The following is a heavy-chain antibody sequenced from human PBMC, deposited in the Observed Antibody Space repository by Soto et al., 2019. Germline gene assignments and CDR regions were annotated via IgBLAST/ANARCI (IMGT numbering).Heavy chain of an antibody. CDR2: IHRGGPT. V-gene: IGHV3-66*04. D-gene: IGHD7-27*01. CDR1: GFTVSSNY. Sequence: EVQLVESGGGLVQPGGSLRLSCAASGFTVSSNYMSWVRQTTGKGLEWVSAIHRGGPTYYADSVKDRFTISRDNSENTVYLQMNSLRAEDTAVYYCARQGSNWVYLEYWGQGTLVTVSS. J-gene: IGHJ4*02. CDR3: ARQGSNWVYLEY.